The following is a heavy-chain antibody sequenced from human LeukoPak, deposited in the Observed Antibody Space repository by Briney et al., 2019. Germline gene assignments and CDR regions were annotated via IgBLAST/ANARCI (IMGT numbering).Heavy chain of an antibody. CDR3: AKGLAYCGGDCYAGNDY. CDR1: GFTFSSYG. Sequence: GGSLRLSCAASGFTFSSYGMHWVRQAPGKGLEWVAFIRYDGSNKYYADSVKGRFTISRDNSKNTLYLQMNSLRAEDTAVYYCAKGLAYCGGDCYAGNDYWGQGTLVTVSS. V-gene: IGHV3-30*02. D-gene: IGHD2-21*01. J-gene: IGHJ4*02. CDR2: IRYDGSNK.